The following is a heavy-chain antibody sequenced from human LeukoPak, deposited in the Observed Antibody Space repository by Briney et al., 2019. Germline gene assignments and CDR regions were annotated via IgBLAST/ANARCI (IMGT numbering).Heavy chain of an antibody. CDR1: GFTFSSYS. V-gene: IGHV3-21*01. D-gene: IGHD3-22*01. Sequence: VGSLRLSRALSGFTFSSYSMNWVRQAPGKGLEWVSSISSSSSYIYYADSVKGRFTISRDNAKNSLYLQIYRLGPEDTAVYYCARDRRLPQYYDSSGYYYYGMDVWGQGTTVTVSS. J-gene: IGHJ6*02. CDR3: ARDRRLPQYYDSSGYYYYGMDV. CDR2: ISSSSSYI.